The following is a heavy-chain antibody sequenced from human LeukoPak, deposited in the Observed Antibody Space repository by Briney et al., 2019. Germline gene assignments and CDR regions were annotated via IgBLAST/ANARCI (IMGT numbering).Heavy chain of an antibody. D-gene: IGHD1-1*01. V-gene: IGHV3-21*01. Sequence: PGGSLRLSCAASGFTFRSHDMSWVRQAPGKGLEWVSSISSSSSYIFYADSVKGRFTISRDNAKNSLYLQMNSLRAEDTAVYYCASTTNDYWGQGTLVTVSS. J-gene: IGHJ4*02. CDR3: ASTTNDY. CDR1: GFTFRSHD. CDR2: ISSSSSYI.